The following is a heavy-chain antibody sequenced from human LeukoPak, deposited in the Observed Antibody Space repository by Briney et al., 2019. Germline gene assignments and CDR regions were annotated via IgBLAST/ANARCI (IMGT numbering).Heavy chain of an antibody. CDR2: IRSKTNSYAT. V-gene: IGHV3-73*01. J-gene: IGHJ5*02. D-gene: IGHD3-22*01. CDR3: TVIVGLPT. CDR1: GFSFSGSG. Sequence: GGSLRLSCAASGFSFSGSGVQWVRQASGKGLEWVGRIRSKTNSYATAYAASVKGRFTISRDDSRNTAYLQMNSLKAEDTAVYYCTVIVGLPTWGLGTLVTVSS.